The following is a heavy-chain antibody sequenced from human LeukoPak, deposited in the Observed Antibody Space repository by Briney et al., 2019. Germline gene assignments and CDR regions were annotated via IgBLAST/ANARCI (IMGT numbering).Heavy chain of an antibody. V-gene: IGHV1-69*05. J-gene: IGHJ4*02. Sequence: ASVKVSCKASGGTFSSYAISWVRQAPGQGLEWMGGIIPIFGTANYAQKFQGRVTITTDESTSTAYMELSSLRSEDTAVYYCARDGYYYDGWRRRGYFDYWGQGTLVTVSS. CDR3: ARDGYYYDGWRRRGYFDY. CDR1: GGTFSSYA. CDR2: IIPIFGTA. D-gene: IGHD3-22*01.